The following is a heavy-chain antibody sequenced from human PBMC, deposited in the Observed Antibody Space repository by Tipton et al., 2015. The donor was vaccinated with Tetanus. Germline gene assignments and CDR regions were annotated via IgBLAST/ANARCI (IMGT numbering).Heavy chain of an antibody. V-gene: IGHV1-2*06. D-gene: IGHD2-15*01. CDR1: GYTFSGFY. Sequence: QLVQSGAEAKKPGASVKVSCKASGYTFSGFYIHWVRQAPGQGLEWMGRINPISGGTNSPQKFQGRVTLTRDTSISTAYLELSSLRSDDTAVYYCARDPIGGFCAGGSCYPYHLDSWGQGTLVSVSS. CDR3: ARDPIGGFCAGGSCYPYHLDS. CDR2: INPISGGT. J-gene: IGHJ4*02.